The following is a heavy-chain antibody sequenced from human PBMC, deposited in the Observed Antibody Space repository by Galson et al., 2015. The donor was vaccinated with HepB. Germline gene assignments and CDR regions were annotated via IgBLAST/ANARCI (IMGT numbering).Heavy chain of an antibody. V-gene: IGHV4-39*01. Sequence: ETLSLTCSVSGGSISTSFHWGWIRQPPGKGLEWIGSIFYTGKTYYNPSLKSRVTISVDTSKNRFSLRLNSVTAADTAVFYCARHRRGYSYAGWFDPWGQGTLVTVSS. D-gene: IGHD5-18*01. CDR3: ARHRRGYSYAGWFDP. CDR1: GGSISTSFH. J-gene: IGHJ5*02. CDR2: IFYTGKT.